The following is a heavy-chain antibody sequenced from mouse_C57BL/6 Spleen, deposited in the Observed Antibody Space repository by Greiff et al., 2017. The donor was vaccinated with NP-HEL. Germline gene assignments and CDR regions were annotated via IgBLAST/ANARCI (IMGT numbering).Heavy chain of an antibody. D-gene: IGHD2-4*01. CDR2: INPSSGGT. CDR1: GYTFTSYW. V-gene: IGHV1-53*01. CDR3: AREGGLRGAMDY. Sequence: VQLQQPGTELVKPGASVKLSCKASGYTFTSYWMPWVKQRPGQGLEWIGNINPSSGGTNYTEKFKSQATLTVDKSSSTAYMQLSSLTSEDSAVYYCAREGGLRGAMDYWGQGTSVTVSA. J-gene: IGHJ4*01.